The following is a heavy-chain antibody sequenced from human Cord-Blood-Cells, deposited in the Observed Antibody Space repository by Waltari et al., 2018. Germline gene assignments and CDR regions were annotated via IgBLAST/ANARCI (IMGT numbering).Heavy chain of an antibody. Sequence: QVQLQESGPGLVKPSETLSLTCTVSGYSISSGYYWGWIRQPPGKGLEWLWSIYHSGSTYYNPSLTSRVTISVDTSKNQFSLKLSSVTAADTAVYYCARSFCSSTSCLNWFDPWGQGTLVTVSS. V-gene: IGHV4-38-2*02. D-gene: IGHD2-2*01. CDR3: ARSFCSSTSCLNWFDP. CDR2: IYHSGST. CDR1: GYSISSGYY. J-gene: IGHJ5*02.